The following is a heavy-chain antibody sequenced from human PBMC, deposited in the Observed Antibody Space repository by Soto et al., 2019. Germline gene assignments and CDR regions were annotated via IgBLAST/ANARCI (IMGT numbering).Heavy chain of an antibody. Sequence: QVQLVQSGAEVKKPGASVKLSCRTSGYTFTHYYIHWVRQAPGQGLEWLAIINPASGSTNYAQDCQGRATFTMDTSTTTVYMELSGVRAEDTAIFYCAIDLAAGDYWGQGTLVTVSS. CDR3: AIDLAAGDY. J-gene: IGHJ4*02. V-gene: IGHV1-46*01. CDR1: GYTFTHYY. D-gene: IGHD6-13*01. CDR2: INPASGST.